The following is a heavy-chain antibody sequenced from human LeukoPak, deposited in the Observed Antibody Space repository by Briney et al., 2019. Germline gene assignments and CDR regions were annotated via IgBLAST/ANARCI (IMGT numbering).Heavy chain of an antibody. V-gene: IGHV1-2*02. J-gene: IGHJ4*02. CDR2: INPNIGDT. D-gene: IGHD5-12*01. CDR1: GYTFTGNY. CDR3: VRDYFRGDVVATIMDY. Sequence: ASVKVSCKASGYTFTGNYMHWVRQAPGQGLEWMGWINPNIGDTNYAQKFQGRVTMTRDTSISTAYMELSRLRSDDTAVYYCVRDYFRGDVVATIMDYWGQGTLVTVSS.